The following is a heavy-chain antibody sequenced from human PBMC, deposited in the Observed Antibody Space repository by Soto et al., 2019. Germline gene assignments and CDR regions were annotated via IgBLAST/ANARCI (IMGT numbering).Heavy chain of an antibody. D-gene: IGHD6-19*01. Sequence: QVQLQESGPGLVKPSGTLSLTCAVSGGSISSSNWWSWVRQPPGKGLEWIGEIYHSGSTNYNPSLKSRVTRSVDKSKNQFSLKLSSVTAADTAVYYCARGGGEWQWLDGFDYWGQGTLVTVSS. CDR1: GGSISSSNW. V-gene: IGHV4-4*02. CDR3: ARGGGEWQWLDGFDY. CDR2: IYHSGST. J-gene: IGHJ4*02.